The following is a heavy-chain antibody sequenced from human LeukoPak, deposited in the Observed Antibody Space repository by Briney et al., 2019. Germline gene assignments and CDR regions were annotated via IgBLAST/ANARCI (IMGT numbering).Heavy chain of an antibody. Sequence: GASVKVSCKASGYTFTSYAISWVRQAPRQGLEWMGCISGHNDDTNYAQRLQGTVTMTTDTSPSTAYMELRSLRSDDTAVYYCARAGYCSGGSCYPYYYYYYMDVWGKGTTVTVSS. D-gene: IGHD2-15*01. CDR1: GYTFTSYA. V-gene: IGHV1-18*01. J-gene: IGHJ6*03. CDR2: ISGHNDDT. CDR3: ARAGYCSGGSCYPYYYYYYMDV.